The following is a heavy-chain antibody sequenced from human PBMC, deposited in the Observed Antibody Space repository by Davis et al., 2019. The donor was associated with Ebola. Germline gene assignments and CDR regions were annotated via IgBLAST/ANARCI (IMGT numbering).Heavy chain of an antibody. V-gene: IGHV4-59*12. Sequence: SETLSLTCAVYGGPFSSYYWSWIRQPPGKGLEWIGYIYYSGSTNYNPSLKSRVTISVDTSKNQFSLKLSSVTAADTAVYYCARTFSVDTAIIDYWGQGALVTVSS. CDR3: ARTFSVDTAIIDY. CDR1: GGPFSSYY. D-gene: IGHD5-18*01. J-gene: IGHJ4*02. CDR2: IYYSGST.